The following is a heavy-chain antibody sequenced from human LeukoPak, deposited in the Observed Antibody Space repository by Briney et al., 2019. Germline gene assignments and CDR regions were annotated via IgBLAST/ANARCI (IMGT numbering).Heavy chain of an antibody. CDR2: IHDTGST. Sequence: PSETLSLTCTVSGGSISTYYWSWIRQSPGKGLDWTGYIHDTGSTNYNPSLKSRVSISVDRSKSQFSLHLSSVTAADTAVYFCARVEPYSYYFGMDVWGRGTTVTVSS. D-gene: IGHD1-26*01. J-gene: IGHJ6*02. V-gene: IGHV4-59*08. CDR3: ARVEPYSYYFGMDV. CDR1: GGSISTYY.